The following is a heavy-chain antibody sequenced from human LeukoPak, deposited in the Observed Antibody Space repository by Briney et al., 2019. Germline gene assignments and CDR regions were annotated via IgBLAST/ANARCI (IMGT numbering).Heavy chain of an antibody. V-gene: IGHV3-23*01. CDR1: GFTFSAFG. J-gene: IGHJ4*02. D-gene: IGHD3-16*01. Sequence: TGGSLRLSRAASGFTFSAFGMTWVRQAPGKGLEWVSGFSASDGSTYYADSVKGRFTISRDNSKNTLYLQMNSLRLEDTAVYYCAKNIGGLDYWGQGTLVTVSS. CDR2: FSASDGST. CDR3: AKNIGGLDY.